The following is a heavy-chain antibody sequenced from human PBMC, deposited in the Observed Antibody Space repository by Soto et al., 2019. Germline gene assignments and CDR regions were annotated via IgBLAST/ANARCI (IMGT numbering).Heavy chain of an antibody. J-gene: IGHJ5*02. Sequence: GASVKVSCKASGGTFSSYAISWVRQAPGQGLEWMGGIIPIFGTANYAQKFQGRVTITADESTSTAYMELSSLRSEDTAVYYCAREAPYRAPSWFDPWGQGTLVTVS. CDR3: AREAPYRAPSWFDP. D-gene: IGHD2-2*01. CDR1: GGTFSSYA. CDR2: IIPIFGTA. V-gene: IGHV1-69*13.